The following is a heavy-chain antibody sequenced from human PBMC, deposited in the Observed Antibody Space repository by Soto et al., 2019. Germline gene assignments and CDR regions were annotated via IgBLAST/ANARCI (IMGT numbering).Heavy chain of an antibody. CDR3: AHPSDCGGDCYCAFDI. D-gene: IGHD2-21*02. Sequence: QITLKESGPPLVKPTQTLTLTCTFSGFSLSTSGVGVGWIRQPPGKALEWLALIYWDDAKSYSPSLKSRLTITKDTSKNQFGLTMTNMDSVDTATYYCAHPSDCGGDCYCAFDIWGQGTMVTVSS. J-gene: IGHJ3*02. V-gene: IGHV2-5*02. CDR2: IYWDDAK. CDR1: GFSLSTSGVG.